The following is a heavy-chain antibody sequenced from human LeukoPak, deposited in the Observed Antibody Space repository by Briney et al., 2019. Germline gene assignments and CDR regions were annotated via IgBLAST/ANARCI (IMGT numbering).Heavy chain of an antibody. D-gene: IGHD3-3*01. CDR3: AREFGDFWSGLHYYYYMDV. CDR2: IYTSGGT. J-gene: IGHJ6*03. V-gene: IGHV4-4*07. CDR1: GGSISSYY. Sequence: SETLSLTCTVSGGSISSYYWSWIRQPAGKGLEWFGRIYTSGGTNYNPSLKSRLTTSLDTSKNHFSLKLSSVTAADTAVHYCAREFGDFWSGLHYYYYMDVWGKGTTVTVSS.